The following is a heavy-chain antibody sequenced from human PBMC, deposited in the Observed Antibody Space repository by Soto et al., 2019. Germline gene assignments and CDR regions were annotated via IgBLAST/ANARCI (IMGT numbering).Heavy chain of an antibody. Sequence: QGQLVQSGAEVKKPGSSVKVSCKVSGGTFRKFAVSWVRQAPGQGLEWMGGVVTMFRTPNYAQKFQGRVTITADESTSTAYMELRSLRSEATAVYYCAAGATGAFGDFDRWGRGTLVTVSS. CDR1: GGTFRKFA. CDR3: AAGATGAFGDFDR. V-gene: IGHV1-69*01. J-gene: IGHJ2*01. D-gene: IGHD7-27*01. CDR2: VVTMFRTP.